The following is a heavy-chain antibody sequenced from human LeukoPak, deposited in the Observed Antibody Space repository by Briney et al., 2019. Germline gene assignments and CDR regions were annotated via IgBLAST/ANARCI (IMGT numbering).Heavy chain of an antibody. Sequence: ASVKVSCKVSGYNITELFMHWVRQAPGKGLEWMGGFDPEDGKTIYEQKFQGKVTMTEDTSTDTAYIELSSLRSEDTAIYFCASLFGRNWGQGTLVTVSS. CDR2: FDPEDGKT. CDR1: GYNITELF. J-gene: IGHJ4*02. D-gene: IGHD3-10*02. CDR3: ASLFGRN. V-gene: IGHV1-24*01.